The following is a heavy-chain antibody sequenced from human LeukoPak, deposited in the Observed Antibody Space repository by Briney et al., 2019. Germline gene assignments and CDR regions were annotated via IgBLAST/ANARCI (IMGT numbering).Heavy chain of an antibody. CDR2: INTDGSDA. D-gene: IGHD4-23*01. CDR1: GFTFSDTW. Sequence: GGSLRLSCAASGFTFSDTWMHWVCQAPGKGLMWVARINTDGSDAVYAGSVKGRFTISRDNTQNTLHLQMHSLRAEDTAMYYCARVYGGPFDLWGQGNLVTVSS. CDR3: ARVYGGPFDL. J-gene: IGHJ4*02. V-gene: IGHV3-74*01.